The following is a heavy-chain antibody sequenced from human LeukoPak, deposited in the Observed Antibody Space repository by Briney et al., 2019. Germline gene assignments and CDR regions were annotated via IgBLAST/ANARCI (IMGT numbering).Heavy chain of an antibody. J-gene: IGHJ4*02. Sequence: GGSLRLSCAASGFTFSTYSMKWVRQAPGRGLEWVSYISDSSAMYYADSVRGRLTISRENDKNSLFLQMNSLRAEDTAVYYCARDGGYSGYDADCWGQGTLVTVSS. CDR2: ISDSSAM. D-gene: IGHD5-12*01. CDR3: ARDGGYSGYDADC. V-gene: IGHV3-48*01. CDR1: GFTFSTYS.